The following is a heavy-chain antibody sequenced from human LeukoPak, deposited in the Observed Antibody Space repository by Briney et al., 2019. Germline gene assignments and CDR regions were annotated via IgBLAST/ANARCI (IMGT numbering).Heavy chain of an antibody. D-gene: IGHD6-6*01. V-gene: IGHV5-51*01. CDR1: GYSFTNYW. J-gene: IGHJ4*02. CDR3: ANSYSISSFDY. CDR2: IYPGDSDT. Sequence: GESLQISCKGSGYSFTNYWIGWVRQMPGRSLEWMGIIYPGDSDTRYSPSFQGQVTISADKSINTAYLQWSSLKASDTAMYYCANSYSISSFDYWGRELWSASPQ.